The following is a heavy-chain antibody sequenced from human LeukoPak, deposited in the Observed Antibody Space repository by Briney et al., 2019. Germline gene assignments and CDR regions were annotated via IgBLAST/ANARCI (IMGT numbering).Heavy chain of an antibody. D-gene: IGHD1-26*01. CDR1: GGTFSSYA. CDR2: IIPIFGTA. V-gene: IGHV1-69*05. CDR3: ARDWRPSGSYSLFDY. Sequence: GSSVKVSCKASGGTFSSYAISWVRQAPGQGLEWMGGIIPIFGTANYAQKFQGRVTMTTDTSTSTAYMELRSLRSDDTAVYYCARDWRPSGSYSLFDYWAREPWSPSPQ. J-gene: IGHJ4*02.